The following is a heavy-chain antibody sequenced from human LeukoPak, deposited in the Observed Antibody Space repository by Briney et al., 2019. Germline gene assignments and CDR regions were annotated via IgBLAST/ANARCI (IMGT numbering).Heavy chain of an antibody. D-gene: IGHD2-2*01. Sequence: GASVKLSCTASGYTFTSYAMHWVRQAPGQRLEWMGWINAGNGNTKYSQKFQGRVTITRDTSASTAYMELSSLRSEDTAVYYCARDPFNPDCSSTSCPDAFYIWGQGTMVTVSS. J-gene: IGHJ3*02. CDR2: INAGNGNT. CDR1: GYTFTSYA. V-gene: IGHV1-3*01. CDR3: ARDPFNPDCSSTSCPDAFYI.